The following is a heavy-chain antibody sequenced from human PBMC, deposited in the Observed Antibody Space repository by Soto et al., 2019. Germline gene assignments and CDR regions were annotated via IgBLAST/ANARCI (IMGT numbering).Heavy chain of an antibody. CDR2: VSARGGDT. D-gene: IGHD2-15*01. CDR3: AKSSGRAHYYGMDV. Sequence: PGGSLRLSCAASGSTFSSYGMSWVRQAPGKGLEWVAGVSARGGDTSYADSVKGRVTISRDNSKDTLYLQMNSLRAEDTALYYCAKSSGRAHYYGMDVWGQGTTVTGSS. CDR1: GSTFSSYG. V-gene: IGHV3-23*01. J-gene: IGHJ6*02.